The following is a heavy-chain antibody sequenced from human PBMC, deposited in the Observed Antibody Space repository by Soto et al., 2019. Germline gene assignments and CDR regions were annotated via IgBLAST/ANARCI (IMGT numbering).Heavy chain of an antibody. J-gene: IGHJ6*03. D-gene: IGHD2-2*01. CDR1: GGTFSGYY. CDR3: ARRGYCDTTSCYGHYYYYYMDV. V-gene: IGHV4-34*02. Sequence: QVQLQQWGAGLLKPSETLSLTCAVYGGTFSGYYWSWIRQPPGKGLEWIGEINLSGSTNYNPSLKSRVTISVDTSKHQFSLNLSSVTAADTAVYYCARRGYCDTTSCYGHYYYYYMDVWGKGTTVTVSS. CDR2: INLSGST.